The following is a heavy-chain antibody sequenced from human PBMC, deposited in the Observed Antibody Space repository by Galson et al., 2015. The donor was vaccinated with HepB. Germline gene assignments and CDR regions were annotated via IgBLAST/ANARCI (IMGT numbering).Heavy chain of an antibody. CDR3: ARAGMATMGEPTFDY. J-gene: IGHJ4*02. D-gene: IGHD5-24*01. V-gene: IGHV1-18*01. CDR1: GYTFIRYG. CDR2: ISTYNGDA. Sequence: SVKVSCKASGYTFIRYGISWVRQAPGQGLEWMGWISTYNGDANYAQHLQGRVTMTTDTSTTPISTAYMELRSLRSDDTAVYYCARAGMATMGEPTFDYWGQGTLVTVSS.